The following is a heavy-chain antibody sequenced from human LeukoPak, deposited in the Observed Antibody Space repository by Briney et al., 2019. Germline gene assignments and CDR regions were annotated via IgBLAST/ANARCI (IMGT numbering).Heavy chain of an antibody. J-gene: IGHJ5*02. Sequence: GASVKVSCKASGYTFTSYDINWVRQATGQGLEWMGWMNPNSDNTGYAQKFQGRVTMTTDTSTSTAYMELRSLRSDDTAVYYCASLRFLSGSYWEWFDPWGQGTLVTVSS. CDR2: MNPNSDNT. D-gene: IGHD1-26*01. CDR3: ASLRFLSGSYWEWFDP. CDR1: GYTFTSYD. V-gene: IGHV1-8*01.